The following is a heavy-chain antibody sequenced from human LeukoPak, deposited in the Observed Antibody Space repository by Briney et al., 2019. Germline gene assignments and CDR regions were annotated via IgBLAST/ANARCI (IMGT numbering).Heavy chain of an antibody. D-gene: IGHD2-2*01. CDR2: INAGNGNT. Sequence: ASVRVSCKASGYTFTNYAMHWVRQAPGQRLEWMGWINAGNGNTKYSQKFQDRVTITRDTSASTAYMELSSLRSEDTAVYYCARESCSSTSCYYYYGMDVWGQGTTVTVSS. CDR3: ARESCSSTSCYYYYGMDV. J-gene: IGHJ6*02. V-gene: IGHV1-3*01. CDR1: GYTFTNYA.